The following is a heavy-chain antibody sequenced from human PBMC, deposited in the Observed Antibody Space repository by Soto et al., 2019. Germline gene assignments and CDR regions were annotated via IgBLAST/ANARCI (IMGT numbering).Heavy chain of an antibody. Sequence: KSSETLSLTCAVYGGSFSGYYWSWIRQPPGKGLEWIGEINHSGSTNYNPSLKSRVTISVDTSKNQFSLKLSSVTAADTAVYYCASSFYDSSGYYSFDYWGQGTLVTVSS. J-gene: IGHJ4*02. CDR3: ASSFYDSSGYYSFDY. D-gene: IGHD3-22*01. CDR2: INHSGST. V-gene: IGHV4-34*01. CDR1: GGSFSGYY.